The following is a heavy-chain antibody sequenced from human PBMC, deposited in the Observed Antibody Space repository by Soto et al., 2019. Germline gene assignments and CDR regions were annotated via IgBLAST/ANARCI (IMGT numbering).Heavy chain of an antibody. CDR1: GFTFDDYG. CDR2: INRNGGST. V-gene: IGHV3-20*01. J-gene: IGHJ4*02. D-gene: IGHD3-16*01. CDR3: VRGDIWGSYVGSY. Sequence: GGSLRLSCAASGFTFDDYGMSWVRQVPGKGLDWVSGINRNGGSTTYADSVKGRFTISRDNAKKSLFLQMNGLKAEDTALYHCVRGDIWGSYVGSYWGQGTLVTVSS.